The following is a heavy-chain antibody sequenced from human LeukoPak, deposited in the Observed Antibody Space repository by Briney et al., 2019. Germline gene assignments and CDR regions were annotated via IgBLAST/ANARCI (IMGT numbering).Heavy chain of an antibody. Sequence: SVKVSCKASGGTFSSYAISWVRQAPGQGLEWMGGIIPIFGTANYAQKFQGRVTITADKSTSTAYMEPSSLRSEDTAVYYCARMYYYGSGNIDYWGQGTLVTVSS. CDR3: ARMYYYGSGNIDY. D-gene: IGHD3-10*01. V-gene: IGHV1-69*06. CDR2: IIPIFGTA. CDR1: GGTFSSYA. J-gene: IGHJ4*02.